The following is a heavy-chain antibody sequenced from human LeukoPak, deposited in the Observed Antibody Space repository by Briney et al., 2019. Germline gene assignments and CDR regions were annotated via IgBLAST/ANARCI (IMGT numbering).Heavy chain of an antibody. V-gene: IGHV4-4*07. D-gene: IGHD2-2*01. Sequence: SETLSLTCTVSGGSISSYYWSWIRQPAGKGLEWIGRIYTSGSTNYNPSLKSRVTISVDTSKNQFSLKLSSVTAADTAVYYCARETYCSSTSCSLNAFDIWGQGTMVTVSS. CDR2: IYTSGST. CDR3: ARETYCSSTSCSLNAFDI. J-gene: IGHJ3*02. CDR1: GGSISSYY.